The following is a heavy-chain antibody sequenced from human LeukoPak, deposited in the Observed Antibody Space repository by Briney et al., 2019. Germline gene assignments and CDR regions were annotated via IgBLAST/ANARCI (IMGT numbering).Heavy chain of an antibody. J-gene: IGHJ4*02. V-gene: IGHV3-30*03. D-gene: IGHD1-7*01. Sequence: PGGSLRLACVASGFNFKDYSMNWVRQAPGKGLEWVAVISYDGSNKYYADSVKGRFTISRDNSKNTLYLQMNSLRAEDTAVYYCARGLNWNYGEDFDYWGQGTLVTVSS. CDR3: ARGLNWNYGEDFDY. CDR2: ISYDGSNK. CDR1: GFNFKDYS.